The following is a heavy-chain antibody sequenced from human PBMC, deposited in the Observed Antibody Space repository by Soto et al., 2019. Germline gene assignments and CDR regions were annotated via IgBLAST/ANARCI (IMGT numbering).Heavy chain of an antibody. CDR1: GFTFSSYS. Sequence: GGSLRLSWAASGFTFSSYSMNWVRQAPGRGLEWVSSISSSSSYIYYADSVKGRFTISRDNAKNSLYLQMNSLRAEDTAVYYCAREADSSGYYYGMDVWGQGTTVTVSS. V-gene: IGHV3-21*01. J-gene: IGHJ6*02. CDR3: AREADSSGYYYGMDV. D-gene: IGHD3-22*01. CDR2: ISSSSSYI.